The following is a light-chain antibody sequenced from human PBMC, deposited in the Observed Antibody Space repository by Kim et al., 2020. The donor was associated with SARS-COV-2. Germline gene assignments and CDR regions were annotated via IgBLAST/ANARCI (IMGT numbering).Light chain of an antibody. Sequence: EIVLTQSPDTLSLSPGERATLSCRASQSVNRDYLAWYQQRPGQSPRLLIYDASDRAPGIPDRITGSGSGTDFTLTISRLEPEDFAVYYCQQYGSSPRTFGQGTKVDIK. J-gene: IGKJ1*01. CDR3: QQYGSSPRT. CDR2: DAS. V-gene: IGKV3-20*01. CDR1: QSVNRDY.